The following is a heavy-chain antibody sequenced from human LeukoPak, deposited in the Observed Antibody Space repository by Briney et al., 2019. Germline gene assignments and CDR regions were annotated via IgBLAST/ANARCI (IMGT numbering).Heavy chain of an antibody. CDR2: IFPSGGEI. Sequence: GGSLRLSCAASGFTFSTFAMIWVRQPPGKGLEWVSSIFPSGGEIHYADSVKGRFTISRDNYKNMVFLQMKSLRAEDTAVYYCAVSVRFERVWHFFNNWGQGTQVTVSS. CDR3: AVSVRFERVWHFFNN. D-gene: IGHD3-9*01. J-gene: IGHJ4*02. CDR1: GFTFSTFA. V-gene: IGHV3-23*01.